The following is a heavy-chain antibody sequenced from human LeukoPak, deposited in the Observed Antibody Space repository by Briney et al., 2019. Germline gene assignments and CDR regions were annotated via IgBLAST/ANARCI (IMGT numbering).Heavy chain of an antibody. D-gene: IGHD4-11*01. V-gene: IGHV4-30-2*01. J-gene: IGHJ6*02. CDR3: ARTGRGDYSNYYGMDV. Sequence: PSETLSLTCAVSGGSISSGGYSWSWIRQPPGKGLEWIGYIYHSGSTNYNPSLKSRVTISVDTSKNQFSLKLSSVTAADTAVYYCARTGRGDYSNYYGMDVWGQGTTVTVSS. CDR2: IYHSGST. CDR1: GGSISSGGYS.